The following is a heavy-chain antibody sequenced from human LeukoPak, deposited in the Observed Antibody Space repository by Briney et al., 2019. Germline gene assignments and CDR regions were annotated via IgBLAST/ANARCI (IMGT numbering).Heavy chain of an antibody. CDR3: VRLQPNTGEWAFDI. D-gene: IGHD1-1*01. CDR1: GVSISGYY. V-gene: IGHV4-59*01. J-gene: IGHJ3*02. Sequence: PSETLSLTCTVSGVSISGYYRSWIRQPPGEGLEWIGYISNSGSTNYNPSLKSRVTISVDTSKNQLSLKLSSVTAADTAVYHCVRLQPNTGEWAFDIWGQGTMVSVSS. CDR2: ISNSGST.